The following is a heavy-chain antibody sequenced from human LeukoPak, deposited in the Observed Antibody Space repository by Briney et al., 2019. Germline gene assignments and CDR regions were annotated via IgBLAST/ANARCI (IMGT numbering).Heavy chain of an antibody. CDR3: TTGLTYYYDSSGYYPIDY. Sequence: PGGSLRLSCAASGFTSSNAWMSGVRQAPGKGLEWVGRIKSKTDGCTTDYAARVKGRFTISRDDSKNTLYLQMNSLKTEDTAVYYCTTGLTYYYDSSGYYPIDYWGQGTLVTVSS. V-gene: IGHV3-15*01. D-gene: IGHD3-22*01. CDR2: IKSKTDGCTT. J-gene: IGHJ4*02. CDR1: GFTSSNAW.